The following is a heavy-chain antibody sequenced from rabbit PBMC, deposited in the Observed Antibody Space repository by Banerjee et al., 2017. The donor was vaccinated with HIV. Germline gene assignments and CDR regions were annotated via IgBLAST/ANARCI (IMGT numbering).Heavy chain of an antibody. CDR1: GFDFSNNT. Sequence: QEQLVESGGGLVQPEGSLTLTCKASGFDFSNNTMCWVRQAPGKGLEWIACINTSSGNTVYATWAKGRFTISRTSSTTVALQMTSLTAADTATYFCARDLAGVIGWNFNLWGQGTLVTVS. D-gene: IGHD4-1*01. CDR3: ARDLAGVIGWNFNL. J-gene: IGHJ4*01. CDR2: INTSSGNT. V-gene: IGHV1S45*01.